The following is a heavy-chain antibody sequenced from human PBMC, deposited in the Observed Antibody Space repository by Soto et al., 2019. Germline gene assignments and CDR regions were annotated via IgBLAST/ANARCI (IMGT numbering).Heavy chain of an antibody. CDR2: IYWDDDK. CDR1: AFSLSTGGVG. Sequence: SGPTLVNPTQTLTLTCTFSAFSLSTGGVGVGWIRQPPGKPLEWLALIYWDDDKRYSPSLRSRLTITKDTSKNQVVLTMTNMDPVDTATYYCIQSRCGGDCLQSYASYYYYGMDVWGQGTTVTVSS. J-gene: IGHJ6*02. D-gene: IGHD2-21*02. CDR3: IQSRCGGDCLQSYASYYYYGMDV. V-gene: IGHV2-5*02.